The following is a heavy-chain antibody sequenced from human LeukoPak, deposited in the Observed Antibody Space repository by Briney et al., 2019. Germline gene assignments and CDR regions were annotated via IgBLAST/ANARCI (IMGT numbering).Heavy chain of an antibody. D-gene: IGHD1-1*01. CDR2: ISYDGSNK. V-gene: IGHV3-30-3*01. CDR1: GFTFSSYA. J-gene: IGHJ4*02. CDR3: GRDWKLDY. Sequence: GGSLRLSCAASGFTFSSYAMHWVRQAPGKGLEWVAVISYDGSNKYYADSVKGRFTISRDNSKNTLYLQMNSLRAEDTAVYYCGRDWKLDYWGQGILVTVSS.